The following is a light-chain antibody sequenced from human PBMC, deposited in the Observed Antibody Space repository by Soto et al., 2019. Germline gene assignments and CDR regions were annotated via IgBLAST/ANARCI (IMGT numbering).Light chain of an antibody. CDR3: QQYSSPPRT. J-gene: IGKJ1*01. V-gene: IGKV3-20*01. Sequence: EIVLTQSPGSLSLSPGERATLSCRASQSVSSYLAWYQQKPGQAPRLLISGASSRATGFPDRFSGSGSGTDFSLTIRRLEPEDSAVYYCQQYSSPPRTCGQGTKVEIK. CDR1: QSVSSY. CDR2: GAS.